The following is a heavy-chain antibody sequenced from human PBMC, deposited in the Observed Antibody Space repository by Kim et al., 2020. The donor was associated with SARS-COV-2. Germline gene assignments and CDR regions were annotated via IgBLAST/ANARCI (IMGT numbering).Heavy chain of an antibody. Sequence: GGSLRLSCAASGFTFSSYEMNWVRQAPGKGLEWVSYISSSGSTIYYADSVKGRFTISRDNAKNSLYLQMNSLRAEDTAVYYCARVRSYGRNYYYYGMDVWGQGTTVTVSS. CDR3: ARVRSYGRNYYYYGMDV. V-gene: IGHV3-48*03. J-gene: IGHJ6*02. CDR1: GFTFSSYE. CDR2: ISSSGSTI. D-gene: IGHD5-18*01.